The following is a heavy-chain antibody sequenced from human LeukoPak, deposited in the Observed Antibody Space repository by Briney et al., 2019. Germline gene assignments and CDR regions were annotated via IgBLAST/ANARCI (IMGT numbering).Heavy chain of an antibody. J-gene: IGHJ4*02. CDR2: ISSSSSYI. Sequence: GGSLRLSCAASGFTFSSYSMNWVRQAPGKGLEWVSSISSSSSYIYYADSVKGRFTISRDNAKNSLYLQMNSLRAEDTAVYYCARASSSGWYYIDYWGQGTLVTVSS. V-gene: IGHV3-21*01. CDR1: GFTFSSYS. CDR3: ARASSSGWYYIDY. D-gene: IGHD6-19*01.